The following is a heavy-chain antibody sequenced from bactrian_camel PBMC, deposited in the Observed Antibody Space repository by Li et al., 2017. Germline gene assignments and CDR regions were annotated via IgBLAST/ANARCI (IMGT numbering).Heavy chain of an antibody. D-gene: IGHD2*01. V-gene: IGHV3S1*01. J-gene: IGHJ6*01. Sequence: HVQLVESGGGSVEAGGSLRLSCDASGSTYSPDCMAWFRQFPGKEREGVAAIDTGDGSTYYLNSVEGRFTISHDNAKNTLHLQMNSLKPEDTGLYFCAAGDTWYCLSDFRARNFAYWGQGTQVTVS. CDR1: GSTYSPDC. CDR3: AAGDTWYCLSDFRARNFAY. CDR2: IDTGDGST.